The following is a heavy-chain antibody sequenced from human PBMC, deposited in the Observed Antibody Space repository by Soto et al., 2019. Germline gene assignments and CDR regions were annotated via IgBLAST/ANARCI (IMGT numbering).Heavy chain of an antibody. CDR3: ARDGGYCSSTSCFPSYYYFYGMDV. D-gene: IGHD2-2*01. V-gene: IGHV1-2*04. J-gene: IGHJ6*02. Sequence: GASVKVSCKASGYTFTGYYMHWVRQAPGQGLEWMGWINPDSGGTNYAQKFQGWVTMTRDTSISTAYMELSRLRSDDTAVYYCARDGGYCSSTSCFPSYYYFYGMDVWG. CDR2: INPDSGGT. CDR1: GYTFTGYY.